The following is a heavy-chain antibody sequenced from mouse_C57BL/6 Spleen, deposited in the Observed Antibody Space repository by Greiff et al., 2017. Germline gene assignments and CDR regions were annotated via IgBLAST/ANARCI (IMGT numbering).Heavy chain of an antibody. V-gene: IGHV1-50*01. Sequence: VQLQQPGAELVKPGASVKLSCKASGYTFTSYWMQWVKQRPGQGLEWIGEIDPSDSYTNYNQKFKGKATLTVDTSSSTAYMQRSSLTSEDSAVYDCARSEPYYYGSSYVFAYWGQGTLVTVSA. J-gene: IGHJ3*01. CDR3: ARSEPYYYGSSYVFAY. CDR1: GYTFTSYW. D-gene: IGHD1-1*01. CDR2: IDPSDSYT.